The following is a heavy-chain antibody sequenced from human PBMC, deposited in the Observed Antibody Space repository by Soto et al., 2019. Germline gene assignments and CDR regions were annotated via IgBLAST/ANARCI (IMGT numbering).Heavy chain of an antibody. CDR3: ARAIVPRFNWFDP. CDR1: AGTFNNYA. CDR2: IIPFFGSP. J-gene: IGHJ5*02. V-gene: IGHV1-69*01. D-gene: IGHD1-26*01. Sequence: QVQLVPSGAEVKKPGSSVTVSCKASAGTFNNYAIAWVRQAPGPGLEWMGGIIPFFGSPKSSQKFQNRVTITVEESTSTSYMNLTGLRSDDTAVYYCARAIVPRFNWFDPWGQGTLVTVSS.